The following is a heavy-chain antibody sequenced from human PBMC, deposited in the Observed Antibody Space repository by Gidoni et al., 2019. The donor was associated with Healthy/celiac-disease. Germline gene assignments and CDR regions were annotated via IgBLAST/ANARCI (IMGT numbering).Heavy chain of an antibody. J-gene: IGHJ4*02. V-gene: IGHV3-15*01. CDR1: GFTFSNAW. Sequence: EVQLVESGGGLVKPGGSLRLSCAASGFTFSNAWMSWVRQAPGKGLEWVCRIKSKTDVGTTDYAAPVKGIFTISRDDSKNTLYLQMNSLKTEDTAVYYCTTEKAEPDYWGQGTLVTVSS. CDR3: TTEKAEPDY. D-gene: IGHD6-13*01. CDR2: IKSKTDVGTT.